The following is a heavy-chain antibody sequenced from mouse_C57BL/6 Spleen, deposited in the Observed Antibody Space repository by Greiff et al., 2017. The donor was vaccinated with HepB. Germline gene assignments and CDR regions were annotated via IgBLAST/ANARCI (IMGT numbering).Heavy chain of an antibody. CDR3: AREGKGD. CDR2: IDPSDSYT. J-gene: IGHJ2*01. Sequence: VQLQQPGAELVKPGASVKLSCKASGYTFTSYWMQWVKQRPGQGLEWIGEIDPSDSYTNYNQKFKGKATLTVDTSSSTAYMQLSSLTSEDSAVYYCAREGKGDWGQGTTLTVSS. CDR1: GYTFTSYW. V-gene: IGHV1-50*01.